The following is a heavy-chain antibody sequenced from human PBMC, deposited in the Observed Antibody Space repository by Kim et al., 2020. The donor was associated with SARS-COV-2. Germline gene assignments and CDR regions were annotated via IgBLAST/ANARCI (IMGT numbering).Heavy chain of an antibody. CDR2: IYYSGNT. CDR1: GASISTSSYY. J-gene: IGHJ4*02. CDR3: ARVGVWRVISY. D-gene: IGHD3-10*01. V-gene: IGHV4-39*07. Sequence: SETLSLTCTVSGASISTSSYYWGWIRQPPGKGLEWIGTIYYSGNTYYNPSLKSRLSMSVDTSKNQFSLQLTSVIAADTAMYYCARVGVWRVISYWGQGPLVTVAS.